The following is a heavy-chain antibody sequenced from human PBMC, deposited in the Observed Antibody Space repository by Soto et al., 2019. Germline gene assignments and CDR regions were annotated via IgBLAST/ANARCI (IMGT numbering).Heavy chain of an antibody. D-gene: IGHD2-2*01. CDR2: ISLYSDGT. V-gene: IGHV1-18*01. J-gene: IGHJ5*02. CDR1: GYTFSNYG. Sequence: GASVKVSFKTSGYTFSNYGITWVRQAPGQPLEWLGWISLYSDGTNYAQKFQGRVSMTTDTSTTTAYMELRSLRSDDTAVYYCARVVPGAEVWFGPWGQGTLVTVSS. CDR3: ARVVPGAEVWFGP.